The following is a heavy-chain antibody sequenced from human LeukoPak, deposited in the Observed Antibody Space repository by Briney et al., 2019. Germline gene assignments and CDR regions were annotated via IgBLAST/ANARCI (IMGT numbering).Heavy chain of an antibody. V-gene: IGHV4-30-2*01. CDR1: GGSISSGGYS. J-gene: IGHJ3*02. CDR2: VYYSGSS. D-gene: IGHD3-16*01. CDR3: ARGWANAFDI. Sequence: PPETLSLTCAVSGGSISSGGYSWSWIRQPPGKGLEWIGSVYYSGSSYYNPSLDSRLTISIDGSKNQFSLRLSSVTAADTAVYYCARGWANAFDIWGQGTMVTVSS.